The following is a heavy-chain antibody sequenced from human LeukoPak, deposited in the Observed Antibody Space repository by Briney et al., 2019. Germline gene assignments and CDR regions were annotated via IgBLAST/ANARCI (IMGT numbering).Heavy chain of an antibody. J-gene: IGHJ4*02. Sequence: ASVKVSCKASGYTFTNYYIHWVRQAPGQGLEWMGLINPSGGSTSYAQKFQGRVTMTRDTSTSTVYMELSSLKSEDTAVYYCARVAFRQTVTNQLDYWDQGTLVTVSS. CDR1: GYTFTNYY. V-gene: IGHV1-46*01. CDR2: INPSGGST. CDR3: ARVAFRQTVTNQLDY. D-gene: IGHD1-14*01.